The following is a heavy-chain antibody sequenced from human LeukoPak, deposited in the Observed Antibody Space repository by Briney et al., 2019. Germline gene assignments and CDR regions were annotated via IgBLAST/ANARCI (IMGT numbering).Heavy chain of an antibody. D-gene: IGHD2-2*01. CDR3: ARAPELASQLPYNWFDP. Sequence: ASVKVSCKSSGSTLTRYYIHWVRQATGQGLEWMGWMNPNSGNTGYAQKFQGRVTITRNTSISTAYMELSSLRSEDTAVYYCARAPELASQLPYNWFDPWGQGTLVTVSS. CDR2: MNPNSGNT. CDR1: GSTLTRYY. V-gene: IGHV1-8*03. J-gene: IGHJ5*02.